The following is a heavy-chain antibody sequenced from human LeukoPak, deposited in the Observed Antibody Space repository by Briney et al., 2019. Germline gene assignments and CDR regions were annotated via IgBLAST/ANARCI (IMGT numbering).Heavy chain of an antibody. D-gene: IGHD3-3*01. Sequence: GGSLRLSCVASGFRFSSYGMHWVRQAPGKGLEWVAVIWYDGSNKYYADSVKGRFTISRDNSKNTLDLQMNSLRAEDTAVYYCARDRSYDFWSGYSTPDYWGQGTLVTVSS. J-gene: IGHJ4*02. CDR2: IWYDGSNK. CDR3: ARDRSYDFWSGYSTPDY. CDR1: GFRFSSYG. V-gene: IGHV3-33*08.